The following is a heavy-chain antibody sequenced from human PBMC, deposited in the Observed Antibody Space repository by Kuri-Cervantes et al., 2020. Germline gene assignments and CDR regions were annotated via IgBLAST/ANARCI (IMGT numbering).Heavy chain of an antibody. J-gene: IGHJ4*02. Sequence: SVKVSCKASGGTLSNYPISWVRQAPGQGLEWMGGIIPLIGTANYAQKFQGRVTISMDESTSTAYMELTSLRSEDTAVYYCARGLRAVAGTLDYWGQGTLVTVSS. V-gene: IGHV1-69*05. D-gene: IGHD6-19*01. CDR1: GGTLSNYP. CDR2: IIPLIGTA. CDR3: ARGLRAVAGTLDY.